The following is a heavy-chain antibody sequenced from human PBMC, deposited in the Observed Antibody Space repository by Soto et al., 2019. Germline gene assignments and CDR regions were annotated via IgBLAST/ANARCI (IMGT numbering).Heavy chain of an antibody. V-gene: IGHV3-23*01. D-gene: IGHD2-15*01. J-gene: IGHJ4*02. Sequence: GGSLRLSCAASGFTFSSYAMSWVRQAPGKGLEWVSAISGSGGCTYYADSVKGRFTISRDNSKNTLYLQMNSLRAEDTAVYYCAKNLLPDIVVVVAAHYWGQGTLVTVSS. CDR1: GFTFSSYA. CDR2: ISGSGGCT. CDR3: AKNLLPDIVVVVAAHY.